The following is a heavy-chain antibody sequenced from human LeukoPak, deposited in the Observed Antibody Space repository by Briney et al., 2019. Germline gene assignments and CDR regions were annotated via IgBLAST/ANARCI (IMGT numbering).Heavy chain of an antibody. J-gene: IGHJ3*02. CDR2: IYRGDSDT. CDR1: GYSFTSYW. CDR3: ARALAYCGGDCYHAFDI. D-gene: IGHD2-21*02. V-gene: IGHV5-51*01. Sequence: GEPLKISCKCSGYSFTSYWICWVRPVPGKVLGLMGIIYRGDSDTGYSPSFQSPVTISANKSISTAYLQWSSLKASDTAMYYCARALAYCGGDCYHAFDIWGQGTMVTVSS.